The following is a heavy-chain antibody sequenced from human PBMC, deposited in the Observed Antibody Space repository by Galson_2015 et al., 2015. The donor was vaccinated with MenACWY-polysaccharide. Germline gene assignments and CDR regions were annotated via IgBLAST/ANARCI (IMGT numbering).Heavy chain of an antibody. D-gene: IGHD2-2*01. CDR1: GLTFSSYA. CDR3: ASTYCGRTSCYGRDY. Sequence: SLRLSCAASGLTFSSYAIHWVRQAPGKGLEWVAVISYDGSNKYYADSVKGRFTISRDNSKNTVYLQMNSLRDEDTAVYYCASTYCGRTSCYGRDYWGQGTLVTVSS. V-gene: IGHV3-30-3*01. CDR2: ISYDGSNK. J-gene: IGHJ4*02.